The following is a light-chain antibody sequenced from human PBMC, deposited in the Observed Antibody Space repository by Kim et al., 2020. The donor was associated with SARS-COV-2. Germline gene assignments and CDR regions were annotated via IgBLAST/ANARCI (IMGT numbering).Light chain of an antibody. CDR3: QQYNNWPLPCT. Sequence: PGERATLSCRASQSFGTNLAWYQQKPGQAPRLLLYGTSIRATGIPARFNGSGSGTEFTLTISSLQSEDFAVYYCQQYNNWPLPCTFGQGTKLEIK. J-gene: IGKJ2*02. CDR2: GTS. CDR1: QSFGTN. V-gene: IGKV3-15*01.